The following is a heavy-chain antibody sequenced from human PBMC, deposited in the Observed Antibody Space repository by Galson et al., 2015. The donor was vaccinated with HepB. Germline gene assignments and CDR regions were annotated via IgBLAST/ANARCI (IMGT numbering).Heavy chain of an antibody. V-gene: IGHV1-69*04. D-gene: IGHD2/OR15-2a*01. CDR1: GGTFSSYT. CDR3: ARDTLDEGANYYDH. CDR2: IIPILGIA. J-gene: IGHJ4*02. Sequence: SVKVSCKASGGTFSSYTISWVRQAPGQGLEWMGRIIPILGIANYAQKFQGRVTITADKSTSTAYMELSSLRSEDTAVYYCARDTLDEGANYYDHWGQGTLVTVSS.